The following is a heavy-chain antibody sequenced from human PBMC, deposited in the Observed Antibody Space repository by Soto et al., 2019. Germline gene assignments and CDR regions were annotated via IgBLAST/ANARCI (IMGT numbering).Heavy chain of an antibody. D-gene: IGHD2-2*01. CDR1: GFTFSSYW. CDR2: IKQDGSEK. J-gene: IGHJ3*02. Sequence: GGSLRLSCAASGFTFSSYWMSWVRQAPGKGLEWVANIKQDGSEKYYVDSVKGRFTISRDNAKNSLYLQMNSLRAEDTAVYYCARDKGDIVVVPAAPTGWGDAFDIWGQGTMVTVSS. V-gene: IGHV3-7*01. CDR3: ARDKGDIVVVPAAPTGWGDAFDI.